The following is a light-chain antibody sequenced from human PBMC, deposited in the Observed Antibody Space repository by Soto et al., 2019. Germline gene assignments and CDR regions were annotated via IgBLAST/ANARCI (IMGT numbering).Light chain of an antibody. CDR2: KTS. V-gene: IGKV1-5*03. Sequence: DIHMTQSPSTLSASVGDRVTITCRASQSISIWLAWYQQKTGKAPNLLIYKTSSLESGVPSRFSGSGSGTEFTLTISSLQPDDFATYYCQQWNDYSWTFGQGTKVEVK. J-gene: IGKJ1*01. CDR3: QQWNDYSWT. CDR1: QSISIW.